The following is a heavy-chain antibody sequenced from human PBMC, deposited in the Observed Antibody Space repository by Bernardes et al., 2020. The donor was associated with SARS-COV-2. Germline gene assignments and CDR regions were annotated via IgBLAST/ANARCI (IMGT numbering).Heavy chain of an antibody. V-gene: IGHV1-2*02. CDR3: ARGLRFLESGMDV. J-gene: IGHJ6*04. CDR1: GYTFTDYY. Sequence: ASVKVSCKASGYTFTDYYMHWVRQAPGQGLEWMGWINPNSGGTNYAQKFQGRVTMIRDTSISTAYMELSSLRSDDTAVYFCARGLRFLESGMDVWGKGTTVTVSS. CDR2: INPNSGGT. D-gene: IGHD3-3*01.